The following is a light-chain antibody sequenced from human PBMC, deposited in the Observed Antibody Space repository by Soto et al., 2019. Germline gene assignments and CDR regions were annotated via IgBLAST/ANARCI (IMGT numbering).Light chain of an antibody. CDR1: SSDIGAYNY. J-gene: IGLJ1*01. Sequence: QSALTQPASVSGSPGQSITISCTGTSSDIGAYNYVSWYQHHPGTAPQLMIYDVSNRPSGVSNRFSGSKSGNTASLTISGLQADDEADYYCSSYTAISAFYVFGTETKVTVL. CDR2: DVS. CDR3: SSYTAISAFYV. V-gene: IGLV2-14*03.